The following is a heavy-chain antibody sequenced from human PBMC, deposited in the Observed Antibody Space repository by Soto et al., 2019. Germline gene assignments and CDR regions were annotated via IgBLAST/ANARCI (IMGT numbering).Heavy chain of an antibody. Sequence: XGALRRTCGASGFTFSYFRMNWVRQAPGKGLEWVSSISSTSTYIYYADSVRGRFTISRDNARSSLFLQMNSLRAEDTAVYFCSRVHDYSLYTMDVWGQGTTVTAP. V-gene: IGHV3-21*01. D-gene: IGHD4-4*01. CDR3: SRVHDYSLYTMDV. J-gene: IGHJ6*02. CDR2: ISSTSTYI. CDR1: GFTFSYFR.